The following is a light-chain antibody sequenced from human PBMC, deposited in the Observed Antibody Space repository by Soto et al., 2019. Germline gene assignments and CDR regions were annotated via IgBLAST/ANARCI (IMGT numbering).Light chain of an antibody. Sequence: QSITISCTGTSSDVGGYNYVSWYQQHPGKAPKLMIYDVSNRPSGVSNRISGSKSGNTASLTISGLQAEDEADYYCSSYTSSSTPVFGTGTKVTVL. J-gene: IGLJ1*01. CDR3: SSYTSSSTPV. CDR2: DVS. V-gene: IGLV2-14*04. CDR1: SSDVGGYNY.